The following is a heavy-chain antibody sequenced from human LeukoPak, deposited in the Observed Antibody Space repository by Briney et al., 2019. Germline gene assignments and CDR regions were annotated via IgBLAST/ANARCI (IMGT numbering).Heavy chain of an antibody. D-gene: IGHD4-11*01. CDR1: GGSFSGYY. CDR3: ARPLMTTGWFDP. Sequence: SETLSLTCAVYGGSFSGYYWSWIRQPPGKGLEWIGEINHSGSTNYNPSLKSRVTISVDTSKNQFSLKLSSVTAADTAVYYCARPLMTTGWFDPWGQGTLVTVSS. V-gene: IGHV4-34*01. J-gene: IGHJ5*02. CDR2: INHSGST.